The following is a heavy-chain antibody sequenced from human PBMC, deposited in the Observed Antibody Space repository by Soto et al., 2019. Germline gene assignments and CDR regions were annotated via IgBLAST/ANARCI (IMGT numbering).Heavy chain of an antibody. CDR3: TRGHNWFSP. Sequence: QVQLVQSGAEMKKPGASVKVSCKASGYTFTTFNINWVRQATGQGLEWMGWTNPDSGHTGYAQKFQGRVTMTRDTSINTAYMELSRLTSEDTAVYYCTRGHNWFSPWGQGTLVTVSS. J-gene: IGHJ5*02. V-gene: IGHV1-8*01. CDR2: TNPDSGHT. CDR1: GYTFTTFN.